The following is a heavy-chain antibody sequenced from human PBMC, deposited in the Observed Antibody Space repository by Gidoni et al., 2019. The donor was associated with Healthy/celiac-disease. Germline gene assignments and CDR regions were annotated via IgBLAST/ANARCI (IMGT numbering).Heavy chain of an antibody. CDR3: AAERVARKMATIKDDY. CDR1: GFTFTSSA. D-gene: IGHD5-12*01. CDR2: IVVGSGNT. V-gene: IGHV1-58*01. J-gene: IGHJ4*02. Sequence: QMQLVQSGPEVKKPGTSVKVSCKASGFTFTSSAVQWVRQARGQRLEWIGWIVVGSGNTNYAQKFQERVTITSDMSTSTAYMELSSLRSEDTAVYYCAAERVARKMATIKDDYWGQGTLVTVSS.